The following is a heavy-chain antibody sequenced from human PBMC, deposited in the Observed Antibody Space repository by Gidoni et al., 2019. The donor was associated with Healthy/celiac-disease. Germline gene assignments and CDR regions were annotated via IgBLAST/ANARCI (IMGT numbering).Heavy chain of an antibody. CDR1: GFTFSSYS. Sequence: EVQLVESGGGLVKPGGSLRLSCAASGFTFSSYSMNWVRQAPGKGLEWVSSISSSSSYIYYADSVKGRFTISRDNAKNSLYLQMNSLRAEDTAVYYCARDRGDRVAFDIWGQGTMVTVSS. D-gene: IGHD2-21*02. CDR3: ARDRGDRVAFDI. V-gene: IGHV3-21*01. CDR2: ISSSSSYI. J-gene: IGHJ3*02.